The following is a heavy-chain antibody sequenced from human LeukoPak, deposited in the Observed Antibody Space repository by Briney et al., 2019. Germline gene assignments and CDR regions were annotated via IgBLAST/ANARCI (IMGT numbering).Heavy chain of an antibody. CDR1: GYTFTNYG. CDR3: ARYPLSYTSNWHYYFDY. Sequence: GASVNLSCKASGYTFTNYGVSWVRQAPGQGLEWVGWISAANGNTNYAQKLQDRVTLTTDTSTSTAYVELRSLKSDDTAVYYCARYPLSYTSNWHYYFDYWGQGDLLTVSS. D-gene: IGHD3-16*01. CDR2: ISAANGNT. V-gene: IGHV1-18*04. J-gene: IGHJ4*02.